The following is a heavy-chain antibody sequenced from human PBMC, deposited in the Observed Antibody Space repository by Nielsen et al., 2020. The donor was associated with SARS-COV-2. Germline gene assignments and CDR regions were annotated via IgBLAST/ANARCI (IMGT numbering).Heavy chain of an antibody. CDR1: GYSFTSYG. D-gene: IGHD3-10*01. Sequence: ASVKVSCKASGYSFTSYGFTWVRQAPGQGLGWMGWISTDIANPNYPQSLKGRVTMTTDTSATTAYMELRNLRSDDTAVYYCGTYYNAYGLEVWGQGTTVTVSS. V-gene: IGHV1-18*01. J-gene: IGHJ6*02. CDR3: GTYYNAYGLEV. CDR2: ISTDIANP.